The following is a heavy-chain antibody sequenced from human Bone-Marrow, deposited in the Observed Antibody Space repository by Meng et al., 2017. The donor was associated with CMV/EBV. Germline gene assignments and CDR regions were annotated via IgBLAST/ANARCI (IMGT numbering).Heavy chain of an antibody. J-gene: IGHJ4*02. CDR1: GGTFSSYT. D-gene: IGHD6-19*01. CDR3: ARGILLAGKGAFDY. CDR2: INPNSGGT. Sequence: SGGTFSSYTISWVRQAPGQGLEWVGWINPNSGGTNYAQKFQGRVTMTRDTSINTAYMEVSRLKSDDTAVYYCARGILLAGKGAFDYWGQGSLVTVSS. V-gene: IGHV1-2*02.